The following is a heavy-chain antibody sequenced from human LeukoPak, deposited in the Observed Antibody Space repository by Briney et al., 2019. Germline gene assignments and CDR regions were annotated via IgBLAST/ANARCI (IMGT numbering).Heavy chain of an antibody. CDR3: ARGNLVATLYFDY. J-gene: IGHJ4*02. CDR2: IYYSGYT. D-gene: IGHD5-12*01. V-gene: IGHV4-59*01. CDR1: GGSISTYY. Sequence: PSETLSLTCTVSGGSISTYYWSCFRQPPGKGLEWIGDIYYSGYTNYIPSLKSRVTISLDTSKNQFSLSLSSVTAADTAVYYCARGNLVATLYFDYWGQGALVTVSS.